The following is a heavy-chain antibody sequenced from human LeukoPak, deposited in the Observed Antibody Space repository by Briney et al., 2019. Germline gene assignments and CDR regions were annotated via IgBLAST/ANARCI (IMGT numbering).Heavy chain of an antibody. CDR2: VIPIFGTA. D-gene: IGHD2-15*01. J-gene: IGHJ4*02. CDR3: AREAAEPYCSGGSCWMDDY. Sequence: SVKVSCKASGGTFSSYAISWVRQAPGQGLEWMGGVIPIFGTANYAQKFQGRVTITADESTSTAYMELSSLRSEDTAVYYCAREAAEPYCSGGSCWMDDYWGQGTLVTVSS. CDR1: GGTFSSYA. V-gene: IGHV1-69*13.